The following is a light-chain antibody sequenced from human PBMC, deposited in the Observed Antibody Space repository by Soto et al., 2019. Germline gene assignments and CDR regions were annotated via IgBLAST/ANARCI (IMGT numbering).Light chain of an antibody. CDR1: KIGSKI. Sequence: SYYLTQPPSVSVAPGQTATVTCGGDKIGSKIVHWYKQRPGQAPVAVVFDATDRPSGIPDRFSASRSGDTATLTISRVDAGDEADYYCQVWASTAEFFVFGSGTKVTVL. V-gene: IGLV3-21*02. CDR3: QVWASTAEFFV. J-gene: IGLJ1*01. CDR2: DAT.